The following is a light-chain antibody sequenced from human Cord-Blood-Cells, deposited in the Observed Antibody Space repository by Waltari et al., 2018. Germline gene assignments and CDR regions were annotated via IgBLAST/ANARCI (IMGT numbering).Light chain of an antibody. Sequence: DIQMTQSPFSLSAYVGDRVTITCRASQSISSYLNWYQQKPGKAPKLLIYAASILQSGVPSRFSGSGSVTDFTLTISSLQPEDFATYYCQQSYSTPRTFGPGTKVDIK. CDR1: QSISSY. CDR2: AAS. CDR3: QQSYSTPRT. J-gene: IGKJ3*01. V-gene: IGKV1-39*01.